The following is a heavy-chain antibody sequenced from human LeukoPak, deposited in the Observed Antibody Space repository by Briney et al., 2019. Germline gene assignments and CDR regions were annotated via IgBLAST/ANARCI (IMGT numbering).Heavy chain of an antibody. CDR2: IRNKARSYTT. CDR3: TGGRSDRGYYGFDV. V-gene: IGHV3-72*01. J-gene: IGHJ6*02. CDR1: GFSFSDHY. Sequence: GGSLRLSCAASGFSFSDHYMDWVRQAPGQGLERVGRIRNKARSYTTEYAASVTGRFTISRDDSKNSLYLQMNSLTIEDTAVYYCTGGRSDRGYYGFDVWGQGTTVIVSS.